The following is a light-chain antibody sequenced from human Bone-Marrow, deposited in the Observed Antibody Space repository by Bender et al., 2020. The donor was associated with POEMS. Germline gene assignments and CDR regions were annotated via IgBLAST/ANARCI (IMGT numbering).Light chain of an antibody. Sequence: QSALTQPASVSGSPGQSVTISCTGIRSDIGIYNYVSWYQQHPGKAPKLIIYDVKKRPSGVPDRFSGSKSGNTASLTVAALQAEDEAEYYCSSFAGSNNFVIFGGGTKLTVL. CDR3: SSFAGSNNFVI. J-gene: IGLJ2*01. V-gene: IGLV2-8*01. CDR1: RSDIGIYNY. CDR2: DVK.